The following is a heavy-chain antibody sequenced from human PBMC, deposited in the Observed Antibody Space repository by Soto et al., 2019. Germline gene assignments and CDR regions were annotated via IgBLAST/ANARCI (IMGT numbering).Heavy chain of an antibody. CDR2: ISAYNGDT. V-gene: IGHV1-18*04. CDR1: GYTFTSYG. D-gene: IGHD1-26*01. J-gene: IGHJ4*02. Sequence: ASVKVSCKASGYTFTSYGISWVRQAPGQGLEWMGWISAYNGDTNYAQKLQGRVTMTTDTSTSTAYMELRSLRSDDTAVYYYARDLSGSYLPSFDYWGQGTLVTVSS. CDR3: ARDLSGSYLPSFDY.